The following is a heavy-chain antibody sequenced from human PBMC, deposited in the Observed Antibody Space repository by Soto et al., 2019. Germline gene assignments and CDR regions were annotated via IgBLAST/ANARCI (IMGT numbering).Heavy chain of an antibody. D-gene: IGHD2-2*01. Sequence: SETLSLTCTVSGGSISSYYWSWIRQPPGKGLEWIGYIYYSGSTNYNPSLKSRVTISVDTSKNQFSLKLSSVTAADTAVDYCARSRSPPLEFIVVVPAPAWFDPWGQGTLVTVSS. J-gene: IGHJ5*02. CDR2: IYYSGST. CDR3: ARSRSPPLEFIVVVPAPAWFDP. CDR1: GGSISSYY. V-gene: IGHV4-59*08.